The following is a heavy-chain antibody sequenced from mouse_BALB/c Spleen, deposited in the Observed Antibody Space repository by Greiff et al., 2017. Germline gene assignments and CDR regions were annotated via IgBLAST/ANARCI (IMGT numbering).Heavy chain of an antibody. J-gene: IGHJ4*01. V-gene: IGHV5-6-3*01. CDR2: INSNGGST. Sequence: EVQLQQSGGGLVQPGGSLKLSCAASGFTFSSYGMSWVRQTPDKRLELVATINSNGGSTYYPDSVKGRFTISRDNAKNTLYLQMSSLKAEDTAMYYCARDNGAMDYWGQGTSVTVSS. CDR3: ARDNGAMDY. CDR1: GFTFSSYG.